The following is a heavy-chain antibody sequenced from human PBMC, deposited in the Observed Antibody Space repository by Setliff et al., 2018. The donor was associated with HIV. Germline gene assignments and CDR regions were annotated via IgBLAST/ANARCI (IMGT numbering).Heavy chain of an antibody. CDR2: IKANTDGGTT. V-gene: IGHV3-15*01. CDR3: TTAPFTIILVEISEDAFDI. D-gene: IGHD3-22*01. Sequence: LRLSCAGSGFTFNDAWISWVRQAPGKGLDWVGRIKANTDGGTTDYAAPVRGRFTISRDDSKNTVYLQMDSLKIEDTAMYYCTTAPFTIILVEISEDAFDIWGQGTVVTVSS. J-gene: IGHJ3*02. CDR1: GFTFNDAW.